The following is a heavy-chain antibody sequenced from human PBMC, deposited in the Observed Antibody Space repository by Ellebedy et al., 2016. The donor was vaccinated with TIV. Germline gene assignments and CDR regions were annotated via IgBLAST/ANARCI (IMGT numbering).Heavy chain of an antibody. CDR1: GGSISRSSYY. Sequence: MPSETLSLTCTVSGGSISRSSYYWGWIRQPPGKGLEWIGTIYYSGSTYYNPSLKSRVTISADTSKNQFSLRLGSVTAADTAVYYCAKIGAYKGLYYYAMDVWGQGTTVTVSS. V-gene: IGHV4-39*01. J-gene: IGHJ6*02. CDR2: IYYSGST. D-gene: IGHD3-10*01. CDR3: AKIGAYKGLYYYAMDV.